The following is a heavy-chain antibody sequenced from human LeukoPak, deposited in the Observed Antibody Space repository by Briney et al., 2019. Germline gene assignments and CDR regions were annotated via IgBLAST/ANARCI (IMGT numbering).Heavy chain of an antibody. Sequence: GGSLRLSCAASGFTFSSYWMSWVRQAPGKGLEWVANIKQDGSEKYYVDSVKGRFTISRDNSKNTLYLQMNSLRAEDTAVYYCADNRIVGITPLDYWGQGTLVIVSS. V-gene: IGHV3-7*03. J-gene: IGHJ4*02. CDR1: GFTFSSYW. CDR3: ADNRIVGITPLDY. CDR2: IKQDGSEK. D-gene: IGHD1-26*01.